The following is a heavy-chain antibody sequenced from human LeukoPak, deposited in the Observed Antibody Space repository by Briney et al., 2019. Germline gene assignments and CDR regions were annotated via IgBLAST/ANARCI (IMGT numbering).Heavy chain of an antibody. CDR2: ITGSGTYT. D-gene: IGHD5-12*01. CDR3: AKDRGKVATIPDY. J-gene: IGHJ4*02. V-gene: IGHV3-23*01. Sequence: GGSLRLSCAASGFTFSSYAMSWVRQAPGKGLEWVSAITGSGTYTYYADSVKGRFTISRDNSKNTLYLQMNSLRAEDTAVYYCAKDRGKVATIPDYWGQGTLVTVSS. CDR1: GFTFSSYA.